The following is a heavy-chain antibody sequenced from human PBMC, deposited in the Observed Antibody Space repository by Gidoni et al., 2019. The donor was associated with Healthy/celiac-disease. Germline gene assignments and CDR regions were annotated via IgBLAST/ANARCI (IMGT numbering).Heavy chain of an antibody. CDR2: IYSSGST. D-gene: IGHD4-17*01. V-gene: IGHV4-39*01. J-gene: IGHJ6*02. CDR1: GGSISSSSYY. CDR3: ARHYYGDYYYYGMDV. Sequence: QLQLQESGPGLVKPSETLSLTCTVPGGSISSSSYYWGGIRQPPGKGLEWIGSIYSSGSTYYTPSLKSLVTLSVATSKYQFSLKLSSVTAADTAVYYCARHYYGDYYYYGMDVWGQGTTVSVSS.